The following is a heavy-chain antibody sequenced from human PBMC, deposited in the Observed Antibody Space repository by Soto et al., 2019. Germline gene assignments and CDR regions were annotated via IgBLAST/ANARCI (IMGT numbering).Heavy chain of an antibody. CDR2: ISGDGGRT. CDR1: GFTFDDYA. D-gene: IGHD6-19*01. CDR3: AKDYAVARSYGNDF. Sequence: GGSLRLSCAASGFTFDDYAMRWVRQAPGKGLEWVSLISGDGGRTYYADSVKGRFTISRDNSNNYLYLQMNSLRTEDTASYYCAKDYAVARSYGNDFWGQGTTVTVSS. V-gene: IGHV3-43*02. J-gene: IGHJ6*02.